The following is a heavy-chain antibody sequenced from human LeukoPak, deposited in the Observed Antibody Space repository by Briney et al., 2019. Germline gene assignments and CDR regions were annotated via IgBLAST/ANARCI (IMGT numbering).Heavy chain of an antibody. J-gene: IGHJ4*02. D-gene: IGHD3-22*01. CDR1: GGFISSYY. V-gene: IGHV4-4*09. CDR2: IYISGST. CDR3: ARQTNYDSPEYI. Sequence: PSETLSLTCTVSGGFISSYYWSWIRQPPGKGLEWIGYIYISGSTNYNPSLKSRVTISVDTSRNQFSLKLSSVTAADTAVYYCARQTNYDSPEYIWGQRTLVTVSS.